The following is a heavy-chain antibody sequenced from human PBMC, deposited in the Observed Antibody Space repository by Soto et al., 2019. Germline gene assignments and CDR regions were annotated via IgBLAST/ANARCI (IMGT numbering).Heavy chain of an antibody. CDR1: GDSVSSNSAA. J-gene: IGHJ3*02. CDR3: ASSPMNTVVASDAFDI. Sequence: SQTLSLTCAISGDSVSSNSAAWNWIRQSPSRGLEWLGRTYYRSKWYNDYAVSVKSRITINPDTSKNQFSLQLNSVTPEDTAVYYCASSPMNTVVASDAFDIWGQGTMVTVSS. CDR2: TYYRSKWYN. V-gene: IGHV6-1*01. D-gene: IGHD2-15*01.